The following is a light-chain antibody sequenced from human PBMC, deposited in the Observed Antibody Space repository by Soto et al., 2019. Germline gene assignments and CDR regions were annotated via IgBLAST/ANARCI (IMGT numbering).Light chain of an antibody. V-gene: IGLV2-14*01. CDR1: SSDAGGYKY. J-gene: IGLJ2*01. CDR2: EVS. Sequence: QSARAQPASVSGSPGQSITISCTGTSSDAGGYKYVSWYQQHPGKAPKLMIYEVSNRPSGVSNRFSGSKSGNTASLTISGLQAEDEADYYCSSYTSSSTLGVFGGGTKLTVL. CDR3: SSYTSSSTLGV.